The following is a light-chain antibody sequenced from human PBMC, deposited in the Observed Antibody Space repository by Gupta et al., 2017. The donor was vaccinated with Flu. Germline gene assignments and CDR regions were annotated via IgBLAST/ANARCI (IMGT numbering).Light chain of an antibody. Sequence: ATLSLSPGETATLSCRASRNIGVDLAWYKQKPGQAPRLLINSGSARDTGVPARFSGDGCGKEFTLTITSRQSEDSAVYYCQQYNDWPPYSFGQGTKLEI. CDR3: QQYNDWPPYS. J-gene: IGKJ2*01. CDR1: RNIGVD. CDR2: SGS. V-gene: IGKV3D-15*01.